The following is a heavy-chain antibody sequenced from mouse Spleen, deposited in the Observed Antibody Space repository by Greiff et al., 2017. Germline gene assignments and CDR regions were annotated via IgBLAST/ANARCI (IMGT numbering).Heavy chain of an antibody. CDR2: ISSGSSTI. CDR1: GFTFSDYG. Sequence: EVQRVESGGGLVKPGGSLKLSCAASGFTFSDYGMHWVRQAPEKGLEWVAYISSGSSTIYYADTVKGRFTISRDNAKNTLFLQMTSLRSEDTAMYYCARTTTMARGAMDYWGQGTSVTVSS. J-gene: IGHJ4*01. CDR3: ARTTTMARGAMDY. D-gene: IGHD2-4*01. V-gene: IGHV5-17*01.